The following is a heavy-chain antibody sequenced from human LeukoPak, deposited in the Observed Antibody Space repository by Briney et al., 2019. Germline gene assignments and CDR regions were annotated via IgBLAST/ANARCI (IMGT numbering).Heavy chain of an antibody. V-gene: IGHV1-18*01. CDR3: ARDPSGSYLDAFDI. D-gene: IGHD1-26*01. CDR1: GYTFTSYG. J-gene: IGHJ3*02. CDR2: ISAYNGNT. Sequence: RASVKVSCKASGYTFTSYGISWVRQAPGQGLEWMGWISAYNGNTNYAQKLQGRVTMTTDTSTSTAYMELRSLRSDDTAVYYCARDPSGSYLDAFDIWGQGTMVTVSS.